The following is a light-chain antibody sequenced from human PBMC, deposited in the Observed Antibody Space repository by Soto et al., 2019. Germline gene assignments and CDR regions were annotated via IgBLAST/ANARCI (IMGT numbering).Light chain of an antibody. V-gene: IGKV1-39*01. J-gene: IGKJ1*01. CDR2: AGS. CDR3: QQSYSTPWT. Sequence: DIQMTQSPSSLSASVGDRVTITCRASQSITNYLNWYQQKPGKAPKLLIYAGSSLQSGVPSRFSGSESGTDFPLIISSLQPEDFAPYYCQQSYSTPWTFGQGTKVEIK. CDR1: QSITNY.